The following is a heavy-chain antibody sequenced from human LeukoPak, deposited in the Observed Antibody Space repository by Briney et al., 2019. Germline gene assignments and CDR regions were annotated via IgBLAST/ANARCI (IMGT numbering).Heavy chain of an antibody. CDR3: ARDWVVISYGMDV. Sequence: ASVKVSCKASGYTFTGYYMHWVRQAPGQGLEWMGRINPNSGGTNYAQKFQGRVTMARDTSISTAYMELSRLRSDDTGVYYCARDWVVISYGMDVWGQGTTVTVSS. CDR2: INPNSGGT. V-gene: IGHV1-2*05. J-gene: IGHJ6*02. D-gene: IGHD3-22*01. CDR1: GYTFTGYY.